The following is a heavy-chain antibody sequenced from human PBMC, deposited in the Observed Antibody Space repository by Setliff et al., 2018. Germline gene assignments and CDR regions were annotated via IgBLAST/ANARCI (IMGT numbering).Heavy chain of an antibody. CDR3: ARDRYYDSSGYYVS. CDR2: ISASNGNT. CDR1: GYTFTSFG. Sequence: ASVKVSCKASGYTFTSFGLSWVRQAPGQGLEWLRWISASNGNTNSAHKFQDRVTMTTDTSTNTAYMELRSLRSDDTAVYYCARDRYYDSSGYYVSWGQGTLVTVSS. D-gene: IGHD3-22*01. J-gene: IGHJ4*02. V-gene: IGHV1-18*04.